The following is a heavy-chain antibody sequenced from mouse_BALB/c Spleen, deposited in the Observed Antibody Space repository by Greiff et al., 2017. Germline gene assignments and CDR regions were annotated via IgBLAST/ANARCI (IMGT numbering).Heavy chain of an antibody. V-gene: IGHV5-17*02. Sequence: EVMLVESGGGLVQPGGSRKLSCAASGFTFSSFGMHWVRQAPEKGLEWVAYISSGSSTIYYADTVKGRFTISRDNPKNTLFLQMTSLRSEDTAMYYCARSDYDYDAFAYWGQGTLVTVSA. CDR1: GFTFSSFG. CDR3: ARSDYDYDAFAY. CDR2: ISSGSSTI. D-gene: IGHD2-4*01. J-gene: IGHJ3*01.